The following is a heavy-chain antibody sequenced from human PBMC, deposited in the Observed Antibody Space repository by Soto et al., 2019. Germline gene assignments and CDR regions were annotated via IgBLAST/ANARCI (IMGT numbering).Heavy chain of an antibody. V-gene: IGHV1-18*04. Sequence: SVKGSFKASCYTFTSYGISWGRQAPVQGLEWMGWISPYNGNTNYAQKLQGRVTMTTDTSTTTAYMELRSLRYDDTDVYYCARRGRDGMDVWGQGTKVTVYS. CDR3: ARRGRDGMDV. CDR2: ISPYNGNT. J-gene: IGHJ6*02. D-gene: IGHD3-10*01. CDR1: CYTFTSYG.